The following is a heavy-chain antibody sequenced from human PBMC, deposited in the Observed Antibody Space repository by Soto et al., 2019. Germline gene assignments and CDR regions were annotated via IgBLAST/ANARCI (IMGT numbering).Heavy chain of an antibody. CDR1: GGTFSSYS. V-gene: IGHV1-69*01. CDR2: LIPICGTA. D-gene: IGHD1-26*01. J-gene: IGHJ4*02. Sequence: QVQLVQSGAEVKKPGSSVKVACKASGGTFSSYSINWVRQAPGQGLEWMGELIPICGTAKYAQKFQGRVTITADESTSTAYMELSSLRSDDTAVYYCARAGGRHSGGIDYWGPGTLVTVSS. CDR3: ARAGGRHSGGIDY.